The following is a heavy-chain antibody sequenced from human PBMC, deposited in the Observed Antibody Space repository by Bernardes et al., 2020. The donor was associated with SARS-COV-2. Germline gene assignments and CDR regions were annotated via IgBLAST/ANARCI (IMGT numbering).Heavy chain of an antibody. J-gene: IGHJ4*02. CDR3: ARDYGGNEDYFDY. D-gene: IGHD4-17*01. CDR1: GFTFSRYW. Sequence: GSLSLSCAASGFTFSRYWMHWVRPAPGKGLVWVSRINSDGSSTSYEDSVKGRFTISRDNAKNTLYLQMNSLRAEDTAVYYCARDYGGNEDYFDYWGQGTLVTVSS. V-gene: IGHV3-74*01. CDR2: INSDGSST.